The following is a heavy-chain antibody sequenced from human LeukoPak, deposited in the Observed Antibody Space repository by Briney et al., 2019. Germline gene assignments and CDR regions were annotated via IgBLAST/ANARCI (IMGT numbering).Heavy chain of an antibody. CDR2: IYTSGST. CDR1: GGSFSGYY. Sequence: PSETLSLTCAVYGGSFSGYYWSWIRQPAGKGLEWIGRIYTSGSTNYNPSLKSRVTMSVDTSKNQFSLKLISVTAADTAVYYCARDRGYCSSTSCYTDWFDPWGQGTLVTVSS. D-gene: IGHD2-2*02. J-gene: IGHJ5*02. CDR3: ARDRGYCSSTSCYTDWFDP. V-gene: IGHV4-4*07.